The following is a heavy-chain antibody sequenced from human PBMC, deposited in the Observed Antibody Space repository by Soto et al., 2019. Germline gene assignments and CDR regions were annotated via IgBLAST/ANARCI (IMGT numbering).Heavy chain of an antibody. V-gene: IGHV4-34*01. CDR3: ARPQWFGELSSDYYGMDV. CDR2: INHSGST. J-gene: IGHJ6*02. Sequence: SETLSLTCAVYGGSFSGYSWCWIRQPPGKGLEWIGEINHSGSTNYNPSLKSRVTISVDTSKNQFSLKLSSVTAADTAVYYCARPQWFGELSSDYYGMDVWGQGTTVT. D-gene: IGHD3-10*01. CDR1: GGSFSGYS.